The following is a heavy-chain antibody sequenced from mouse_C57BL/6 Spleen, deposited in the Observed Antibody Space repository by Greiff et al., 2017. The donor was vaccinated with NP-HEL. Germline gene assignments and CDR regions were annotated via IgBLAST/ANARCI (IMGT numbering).Heavy chain of an antibody. CDR1: GFTFTDYY. CDR2: IRNKANGYTT. D-gene: IGHD1-1*01. Sequence: EVQVVESGGGLVQNGGGRRSGGGVSGFTFTDYYMSWVRQPPGKALEWLGLIRNKANGYTTEYSASVKGRFTISRDNSQSILYLQMNALRAEDSATYYCARFPYGSWGYFDVWGTGTTVTVSS. V-gene: IGHV7-3*01. J-gene: IGHJ1*03. CDR3: ARFPYGSWGYFDV.